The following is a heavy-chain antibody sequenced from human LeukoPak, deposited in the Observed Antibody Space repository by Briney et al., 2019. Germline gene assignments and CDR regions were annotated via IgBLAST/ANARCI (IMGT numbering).Heavy chain of an antibody. J-gene: IGHJ6*02. D-gene: IGHD6-19*01. Sequence: SQTLSLTCAISGDSVSSNSAAWNWRRQSPSRGLEWLGRTYYRSKWYNDYAVSVKSRITINPDTSKNQFSLQLNSVTPEDTAVYYCARVGYSSVWTPFAMDVWGQGTTVTVSS. CDR2: TYYRSKWYN. CDR3: ARVGYSSVWTPFAMDV. V-gene: IGHV6-1*01. CDR1: GDSVSSNSAA.